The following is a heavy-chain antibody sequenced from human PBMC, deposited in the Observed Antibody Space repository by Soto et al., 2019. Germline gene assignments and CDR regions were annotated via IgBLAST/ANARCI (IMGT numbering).Heavy chain of an antibody. Sequence: LGESLKIYCQCSGYTFTSYWIGWVRQMPGEGLEWMGVIYPSDSDIRYSQSFQGKVTISADKSITTAYLQWSSLKAADTAMYYCVRSGTSSGRFSDYWGQGTLVTVSS. D-gene: IGHD2-15*01. CDR3: VRSGTSSGRFSDY. J-gene: IGHJ4*02. V-gene: IGHV5-51*01. CDR2: IYPSDSDI. CDR1: GYTFTSYW.